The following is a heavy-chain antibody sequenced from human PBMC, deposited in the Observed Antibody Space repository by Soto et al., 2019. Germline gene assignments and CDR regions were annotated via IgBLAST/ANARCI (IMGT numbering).Heavy chain of an antibody. V-gene: IGHV2-70*01. CDR3: ARTLGSSTLDY. D-gene: IGHD6-13*01. Sequence: SGPTLVNPTQTLTLTCSFSGFSLITSGVGVGWIRQPPGKALEWLALIYWDDDEYYSTSLKTRLTISKDTSKNLVVLTMTNMDPTDTATYYCARTLGSSTLDYWRQGTLVTVSS. CDR1: GFSLITSGVG. CDR2: IYWDDDE. J-gene: IGHJ4*02.